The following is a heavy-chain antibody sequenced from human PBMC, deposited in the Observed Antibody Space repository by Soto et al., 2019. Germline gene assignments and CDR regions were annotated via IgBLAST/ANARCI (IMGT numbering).Heavy chain of an antibody. Sequence: EVQLLESGGGLVQPGGSLRLSCAASGFTFSSYAMSWVRQAPGKGLEWVSGISGSGGSTYYADSVKGRFTISRDNSKNPMYLQMTSLRAEDTAVYYCAKDRGGCSSTSCPPRLFDYWGQGTLVTVSS. CDR2: ISGSGGST. V-gene: IGHV3-23*01. CDR1: GFTFSSYA. CDR3: AKDRGGCSSTSCPPRLFDY. D-gene: IGHD2-2*01. J-gene: IGHJ4*02.